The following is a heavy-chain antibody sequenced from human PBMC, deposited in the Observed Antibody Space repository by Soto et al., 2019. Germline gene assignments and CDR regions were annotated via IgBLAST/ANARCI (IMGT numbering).Heavy chain of an antibody. J-gene: IGHJ6*02. CDR3: ARDTRAYYYYYGMDV. Sequence: EVQLVESGGGLVQPGGSLRLSCAASGFTFSSYWMHWVRQAPGKGLVWVSRINSDGSSTSYADSVKGRFTISRDNAKNTLYLQMNRLRAEDTAVYYCARDTRAYYYYYGMDVWGQGTTVTVSS. CDR2: INSDGSST. CDR1: GFTFSSYW. V-gene: IGHV3-74*01. D-gene: IGHD2-15*01.